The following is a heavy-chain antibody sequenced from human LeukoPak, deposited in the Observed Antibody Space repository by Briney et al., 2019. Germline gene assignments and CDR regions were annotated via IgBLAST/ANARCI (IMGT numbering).Heavy chain of an antibody. Sequence: PGGSLRLSCAASGFTFSSYWMSWVRQAPGKGLEWVANIKQDGSEKYYVDSVKGRFTISRDNAKHSLYLQMNSLRAEDTAVYYCARSAIVVAYYYYGMDVWGQGPTVTVSS. D-gene: IGHD2-15*01. CDR2: IKQDGSEK. J-gene: IGHJ6*02. CDR3: ARSAIVVAYYYYGMDV. CDR1: GFTFSSYW. V-gene: IGHV3-7*01.